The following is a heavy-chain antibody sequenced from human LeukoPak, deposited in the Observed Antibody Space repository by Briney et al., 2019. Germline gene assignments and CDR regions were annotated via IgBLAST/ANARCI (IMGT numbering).Heavy chain of an antibody. CDR1: GFTFSSYA. D-gene: IGHD3-3*01. CDR3: ATSQKDDFWSWFDP. J-gene: IGHJ5*02. CDR2: ISGSGGT. Sequence: GGSLRLSCAASGFTFSSYAMSWVRQAPGKGLEWVSAISGSGGTYYADSVKGRFTISRDNSKNTLYLQMNSLRAEDTAVCYCATSQKDDFWSWFDPWGQGTLVTVSS. V-gene: IGHV3-23*01.